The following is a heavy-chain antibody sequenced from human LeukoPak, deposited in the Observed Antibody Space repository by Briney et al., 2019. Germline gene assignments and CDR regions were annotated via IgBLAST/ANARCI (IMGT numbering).Heavy chain of an antibody. CDR2: ISSSSSYI. D-gene: IGHD6-19*01. Sequence: GGSLRLSCAASGFTFSSYSMNWVRQAPGKGLEWVSSISSSSSYIYYADSVKGRFTISRDNAKNSLYLQMNSLRAEDTAVYYCARMIAVAGTIDYWGQGTLVTVSS. CDR1: GFTFSSYS. V-gene: IGHV3-21*01. CDR3: ARMIAVAGTIDY. J-gene: IGHJ4*02.